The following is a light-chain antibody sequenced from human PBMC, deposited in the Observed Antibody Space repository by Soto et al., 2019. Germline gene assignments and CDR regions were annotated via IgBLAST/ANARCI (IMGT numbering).Light chain of an antibody. V-gene: IGKV1-5*01. CDR2: DAS. Sequence: DTQMTQSPSTLSASVGDRVTITCLASQSISSWLAWHQQKPGKAPKLMIYDASSLESEVPSRFSGSGSGTEFTLTISSLQPDDFATYYCQQYNSYSPTFGQGTKVEIK. CDR3: QQYNSYSPT. CDR1: QSISSW. J-gene: IGKJ1*01.